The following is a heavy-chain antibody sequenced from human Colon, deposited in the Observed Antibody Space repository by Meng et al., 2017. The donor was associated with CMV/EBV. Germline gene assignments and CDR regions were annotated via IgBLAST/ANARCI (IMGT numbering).Heavy chain of an antibody. V-gene: IGHV1-18*01. CDR1: GYTFSNYG. D-gene: IGHD3-3*01. J-gene: IGHJ4*02. Sequence: ASVTVSCKASGYTFSNYGMSWVRQAPGQGLEWLGWINADNGDTNYAQKVQDRVTMTTDTSTSTAYMELRSLRSDDTAVYYCARVIQSSGVVISPFNYWGQGTMVTVSS. CDR3: ARVIQSSGVVISPFNY. CDR2: INADNGDT.